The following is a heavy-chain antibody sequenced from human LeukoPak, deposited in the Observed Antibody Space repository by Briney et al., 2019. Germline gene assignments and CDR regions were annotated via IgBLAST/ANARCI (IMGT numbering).Heavy chain of an antibody. J-gene: IGHJ4*02. Sequence: SETLSLTCTVSGGSISSYYWSWIRQPPGKGLERIGYIYYSGSTNYNPSLKSRVTISVDTSKNQFSLKLSSVTAADTAVYNCARDSGDFFDYWGQGTLVTVSS. CDR3: ARDSGDFFDY. V-gene: IGHV4-59*01. CDR1: GGSISSYY. D-gene: IGHD4-17*01. CDR2: IYYSGST.